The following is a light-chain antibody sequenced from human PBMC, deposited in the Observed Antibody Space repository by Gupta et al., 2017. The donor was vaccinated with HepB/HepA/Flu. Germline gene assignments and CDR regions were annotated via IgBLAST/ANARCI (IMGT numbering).Light chain of an antibody. Sequence: EILMTQSPGNLSVSPGERVTLSCTASQEISANLAWSQQRPGQAPRLLIYGAVTRATGISASFSGTRSGTDFILAISSLQSEDSAIYFCQHYNNWPLTFGGGTKVEIK. J-gene: IGKJ4*01. CDR3: QHYNNWPLT. CDR2: GAV. CDR1: QEISAN. V-gene: IGKV3-15*01.